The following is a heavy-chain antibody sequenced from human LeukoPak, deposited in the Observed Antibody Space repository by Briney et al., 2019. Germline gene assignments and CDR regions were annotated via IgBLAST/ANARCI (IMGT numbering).Heavy chain of an antibody. Sequence: SETLSLTCTVSGGSISSGDYYWSWIRQPPGKGLEWIGYIYYSGSTYYNPSLKSRVTISVDTSKNQFSLKLSSVTAADTAVYYCARGLSPSGSYSLSYYFDYWGQGTLVTVSS. V-gene: IGHV4-30-4*01. CDR1: GGSISSGDYY. D-gene: IGHD3-10*01. CDR3: ARGLSPSGSYSLSYYFDY. CDR2: IYYSGST. J-gene: IGHJ4*02.